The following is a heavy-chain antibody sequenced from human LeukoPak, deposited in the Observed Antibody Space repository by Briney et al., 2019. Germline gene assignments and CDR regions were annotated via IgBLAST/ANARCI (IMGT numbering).Heavy chain of an antibody. CDR2: ISSRGITI. D-gene: IGHD2-15*01. CDR3: VAARADFDY. Sequence: GGSLRLSCVASGFTFSSYEMNWVRQAPGKGLEWVSYISSRGITIYYADSVRGRSDISRDNAKNSLYLRMNSLRAEDTAVYYCVAARADFDYWGQGTLVTVSS. J-gene: IGHJ4*02. V-gene: IGHV3-48*03. CDR1: GFTFSSYE.